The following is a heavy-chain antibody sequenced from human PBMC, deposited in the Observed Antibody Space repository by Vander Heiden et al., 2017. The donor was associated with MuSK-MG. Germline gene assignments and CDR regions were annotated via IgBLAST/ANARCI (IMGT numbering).Heavy chain of an antibody. D-gene: IGHD3-9*01. Sequence: EVQLVGSGGGVVQPGGSLRLACEASGFLLSSHWMHWVRQIPGTGPLWVAEVSPDGGFTNYADSVKGRFSVSRDHAKNTLYLQMHSLRVDDTAVYYCARGTIDWKGVDYWDQGTLVTVSS. V-gene: IGHV3-74*01. CDR2: VSPDGGFT. CDR3: ARGTIDWKGVDY. CDR1: GFLLSSHW. J-gene: IGHJ4*02.